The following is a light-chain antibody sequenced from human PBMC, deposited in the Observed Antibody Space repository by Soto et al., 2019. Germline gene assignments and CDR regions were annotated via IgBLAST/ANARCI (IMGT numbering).Light chain of an antibody. CDR3: SSYTSSTTLHV. CDR1: SSDVGGYNY. J-gene: IGLJ1*01. V-gene: IGLV2-8*01. Sequence: QSVLTQPPSASGSPGQSVAISCTGTSSDVGGYNYVSWYQQHPGKAPKLMIYEVNKRPSGVPDRFSGSESGNTASLTVSGLQDEDEADYYCSSYTSSTTLHVFGTGTKVTVL. CDR2: EVN.